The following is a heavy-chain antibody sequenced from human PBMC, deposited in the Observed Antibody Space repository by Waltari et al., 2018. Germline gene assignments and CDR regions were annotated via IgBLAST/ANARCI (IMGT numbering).Heavy chain of an antibody. CDR2: VDPELGDT. D-gene: IGHD1-26*01. V-gene: IGHV1-69-2*01. J-gene: IGHJ5*01. Sequence: EVQLVQSAAEVKKPGAAARISCRASGYTFPDSYIHWIQQAPGKGLTWMGRVDPELGDTLFVPQFQGRLTLTADTSRDTAYMELTSLHYDDTAVYYCARGPLGAAHWFDSWGQGTLVTVSS. CDR1: GYTFPDSY. CDR3: ARGPLGAAHWFDS.